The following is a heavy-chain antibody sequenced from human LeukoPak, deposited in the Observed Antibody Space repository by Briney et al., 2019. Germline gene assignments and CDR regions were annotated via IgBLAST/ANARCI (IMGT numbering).Heavy chain of an antibody. Sequence: PGGSLRLSCAASGFTFDDYAMHWVRQAPGKGLEWVSGISWNSGNIGYADSVKGRFTISRDNAKYSLYLQMNSLRAEDMALYYCAKGTTGTTGGWFDPWGQGTLVTVSS. CDR2: ISWNSGNI. D-gene: IGHD1-1*01. CDR1: GFTFDDYA. J-gene: IGHJ5*02. V-gene: IGHV3-9*03. CDR3: AKGTTGTTGGWFDP.